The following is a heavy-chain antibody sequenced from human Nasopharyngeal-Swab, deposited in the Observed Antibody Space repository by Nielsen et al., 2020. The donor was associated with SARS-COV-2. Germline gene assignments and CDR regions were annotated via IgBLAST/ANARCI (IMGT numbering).Heavy chain of an antibody. V-gene: IGHV4-39*07. J-gene: IGHJ5*02. CDR3: ARGLNFLGSSGWYWRGWFDP. D-gene: IGHD6-19*01. Sequence: SETLSLTCTVSGGSISSSSYYWGWIRQPPGKGLEWIGSIYYSGSTYYNPSLKSRVTISVDTSKNQFSLKVTSVTAADTAVYYCARGLNFLGSSGWYWRGWFDPWGQGTLVTVSS. CDR1: GGSISSSSYY. CDR2: IYYSGST.